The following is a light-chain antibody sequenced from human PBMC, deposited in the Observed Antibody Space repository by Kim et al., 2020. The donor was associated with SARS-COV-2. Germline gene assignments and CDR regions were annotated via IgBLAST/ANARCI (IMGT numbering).Light chain of an antibody. J-gene: IGLJ2*01. Sequence: APGETATVSCGGDSLPAKTVHWYQQKPGQAPVLVIQYDNERPSGIPERISGSTSGNMATLTLSRVEAGDEADYYCQVWDSDTDHVIFGGGTQLTVL. CDR2: YDN. CDR1: SLPAKT. V-gene: IGLV3-21*04. CDR3: QVWDSDTDHVI.